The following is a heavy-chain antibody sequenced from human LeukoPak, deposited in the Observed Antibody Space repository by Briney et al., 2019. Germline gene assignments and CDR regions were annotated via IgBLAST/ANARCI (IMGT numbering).Heavy chain of an antibody. J-gene: IGHJ5*02. CDR2: IIPNRGIS. CDR3: ARHMVPTAAAGTLNWFAP. Sequence: SVKVSCKASGCTFISYAINWVRQAPGQGLEWMGRIIPNRGISNYAQKFQGRVTITADKSTSTAYMELSSLRSEDPAVYYCARHMVPTAAAGTLNWFAPWGQGTLVTVSS. V-gene: IGHV1-69*04. D-gene: IGHD6-13*01. CDR1: GCTFISYA.